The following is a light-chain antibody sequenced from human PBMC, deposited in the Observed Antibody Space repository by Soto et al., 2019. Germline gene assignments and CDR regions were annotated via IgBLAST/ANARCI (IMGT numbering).Light chain of an antibody. CDR3: SAYTSSSTLV. V-gene: IGLV2-14*01. CDR1: SSDVGGYNY. CDR2: EVS. Sequence: QSALTQPASVSGSPGQSITISCTGTSSDVGGYNYVSWYQQHPGKAPKLMIYEVSNRTSGVSNRFSGSKSGNTASLTISGLQAEDEGDYYCSAYTSSSTLVFGTGTKVTVL. J-gene: IGLJ1*01.